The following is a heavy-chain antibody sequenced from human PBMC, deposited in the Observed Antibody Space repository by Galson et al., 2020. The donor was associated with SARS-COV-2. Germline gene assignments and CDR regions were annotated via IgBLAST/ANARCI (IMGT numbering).Heavy chain of an antibody. CDR3: ARVLLLYFDY. D-gene: IGHD2-15*01. Sequence: SETLSLTCTVSGGSVSSGSDYWSWIRQPPGKGLEWIGYIYYSGSTNYNPSLKSRVTISVDTSKNQFSLKLSSVTAADTAVYYCARVLLLYFDYWGQGTLVTVSS. CDR1: GGSVSSGSDY. V-gene: IGHV4-61*01. CDR2: IYYSGST. J-gene: IGHJ4*02.